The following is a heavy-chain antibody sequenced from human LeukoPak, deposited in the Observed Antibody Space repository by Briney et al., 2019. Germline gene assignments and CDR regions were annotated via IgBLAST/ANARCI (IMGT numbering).Heavy chain of an antibody. CDR1: GGTFSSYA. Sequence: GASVKVSCKASGGTFSSYAISWVRQAPGQGLEWMGGIIPIFGTANYAQKFQGRVTMTRDTSTSTVYMYLSSLRSEDTAVYYCARYSLYCVVDYWGQGTLITVSS. CDR3: ARYSLYCVVDY. V-gene: IGHV1-69*05. CDR2: IIPIFGTA. D-gene: IGHD2-21*01. J-gene: IGHJ4*02.